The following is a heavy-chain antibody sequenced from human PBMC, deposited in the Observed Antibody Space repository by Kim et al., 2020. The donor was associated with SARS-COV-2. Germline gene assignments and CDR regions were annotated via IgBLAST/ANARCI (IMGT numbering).Heavy chain of an antibody. D-gene: IGHD3-10*01. J-gene: IGHJ4*02. Sequence: GGSLRLSCAASGFTFSSYSMNWVRQAPGKGLEWVSSISSSSSYIYYADSVKGQFTISRDNAKNSLYLQMNSLRAEDTAVYYCATAYYYGSGSYYTPGYWCQGTLVTVSS. CDR3: ATAYYYGSGSYYTPGY. CDR1: GFTFSSYS. CDR2: ISSSSSYI. V-gene: IGHV3-21*01.